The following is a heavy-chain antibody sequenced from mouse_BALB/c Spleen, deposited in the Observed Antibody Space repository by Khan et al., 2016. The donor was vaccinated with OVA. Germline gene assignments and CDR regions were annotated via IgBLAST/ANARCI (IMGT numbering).Heavy chain of an antibody. CDR2: INPGSGDT. CDR1: GYAFTDYL. J-gene: IGHJ3*01. Sequence: QVQLQQSGAELARPGTSVKLSCKASGYAFTDYLIDWVNQRPGQGLEWIGVINPGSGDTNYNEKFTGKATLTADKSSSTAYMQLSSLTSDDSAVYCCARGGYGSLAYWGQGTLVTVSA. V-gene: IGHV1-54*01. D-gene: IGHD1-1*02. CDR3: ARGGYGSLAY.